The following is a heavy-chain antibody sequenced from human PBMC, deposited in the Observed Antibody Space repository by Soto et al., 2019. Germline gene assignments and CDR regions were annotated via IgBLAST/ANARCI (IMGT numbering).Heavy chain of an antibody. CDR2: MYNTEST. CDR3: ARKGVCVFVEIGGPSYYFYRLDA. CDR1: GGSTRRWGHY. V-gene: IGHV4-31*03. J-gene: IGHJ6*02. Sequence: YTVSGGSTRRWGHYWSRIRQNAGKGLGWSGHMYNTESTYYNPTLKSRVTVSVDTSKNQFSLKLTSLTAPDTGVYYCARKGVCVFVEIGGPSYYFYRLDARGQWPT. D-gene: IGHD3-10*01.